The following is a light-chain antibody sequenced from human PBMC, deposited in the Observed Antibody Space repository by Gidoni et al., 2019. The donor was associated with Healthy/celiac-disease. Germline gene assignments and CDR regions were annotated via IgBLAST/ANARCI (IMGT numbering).Light chain of an antibody. V-gene: IGKV3-20*01. CDR3: QQYGSSLRT. J-gene: IGKJ1*01. CDR1: QSVSSSY. CDR2: GAS. Sequence: EIVLTQSPGTLSLSPGERATLSCRASQSVSSSYLAWYQQKPGQAPRLLIYGASSRATGIPDRFSGSGSGTDFTITISRLEPEEFAVYYCQQYGSSLRTFXXXTKVEIK.